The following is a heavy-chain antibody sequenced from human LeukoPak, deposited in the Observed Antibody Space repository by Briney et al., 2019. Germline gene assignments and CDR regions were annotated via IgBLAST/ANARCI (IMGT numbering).Heavy chain of an antibody. CDR2: ISGSGDNT. V-gene: IGHV3-23*01. CDR3: AKEGVYYYYGMDV. J-gene: IGHJ6*02. Sequence: GGSLRLSCAASGFTFSTYAMNWVRRAPGKGLEWVSGISGSGDNTYYADSVKGRFTISRDNSKNTLYLQMNSLRAEDTAVYYCAKEGVYYYYGMDVWGQGTTVTVSS. CDR1: GFTFSTYA.